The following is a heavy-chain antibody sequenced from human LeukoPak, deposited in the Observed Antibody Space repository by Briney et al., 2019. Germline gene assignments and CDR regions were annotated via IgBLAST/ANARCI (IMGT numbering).Heavy chain of an antibody. CDR2: FFYSGST. V-gene: IGHV4-39*01. Sequence: SETLSLTCTVSGGSISSSNKYWGWIRQSPGKGLEWIGNFFYSGSTYYNPSLKSRVTISVDTSKNQFSLNLRSVTAADTAVYYCARHLGMSTTDYWGQGTLVTVSS. CDR3: ARHLGMSTTDY. J-gene: IGHJ4*02. D-gene: IGHD5/OR15-5a*01. CDR1: GGSISSSNKY.